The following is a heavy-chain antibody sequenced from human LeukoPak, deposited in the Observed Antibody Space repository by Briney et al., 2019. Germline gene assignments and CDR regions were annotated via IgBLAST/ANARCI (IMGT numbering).Heavy chain of an antibody. CDR3: ARQHEILTGYAFDI. CDR2: FYFSGSA. CDR1: GDSISSSSYY. Sequence: TSETLSLTCTVSGDSISSSSYYWGWIRQPPGKGLEWIGSFYFSGSAYYNPSLKSRITVSVDTSKNQFSLKLTSVTAADTAVYYCARQHEILTGYAFDIWGHGTMVTVSS. D-gene: IGHD3-9*01. J-gene: IGHJ3*02. V-gene: IGHV4-39*01.